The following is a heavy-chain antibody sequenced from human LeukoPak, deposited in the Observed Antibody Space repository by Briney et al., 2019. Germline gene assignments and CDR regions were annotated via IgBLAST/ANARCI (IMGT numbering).Heavy chain of an antibody. J-gene: IGHJ4*02. D-gene: IGHD5-24*01. CDR2: ISDSGGST. CDR3: AKGDGLGGFDY. Sequence: PGGSLRLSSTASGFTFSNSVMTWVRQAPGKGLEWVSGISDSGGSTYYADSVKGRFTISRDNSKNTVYLQINSLRAEDTAVYYCAKGDGLGGFDYWGQGTLVTVSS. V-gene: IGHV3-23*01. CDR1: GFTFSNSV.